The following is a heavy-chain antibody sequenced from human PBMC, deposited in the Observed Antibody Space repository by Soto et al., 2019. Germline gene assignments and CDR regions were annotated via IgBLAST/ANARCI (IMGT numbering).Heavy chain of an antibody. CDR1: GFIFSSYA. CDR3: AKEQTTGAHYALDY. CDR2: ITGSSDYT. J-gene: IGHJ4*01. Sequence: GGSLRLSCEASGFIFSSYAMNWVRQAPGKGLQWVSSITGSSDYTSYIASVKGRFTISRDNSKNTLYLQMNSLRAEDTAVYFCAKEQTTGAHYALDYWIHGTLVTVSS. V-gene: IGHV3-23*01. D-gene: IGHD2-8*02.